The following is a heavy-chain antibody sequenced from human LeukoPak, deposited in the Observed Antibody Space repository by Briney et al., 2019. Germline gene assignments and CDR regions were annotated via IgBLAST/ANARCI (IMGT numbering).Heavy chain of an antibody. CDR3: ATGSSSVLEY. J-gene: IGHJ4*02. CDR1: GGSISGYY. CDR2: IYYSGTT. V-gene: IGHV4-59*06. Sequence: SETLPLTCSVSGGSISGYYWSWIRQPPGKGLEWIGYIYYSGTTYYNPSLQSRVTISVDTSKNQLSLPLTSVTAADTAVYYCATGSSSVLEYWGQGTPVTVSS. D-gene: IGHD6-25*01.